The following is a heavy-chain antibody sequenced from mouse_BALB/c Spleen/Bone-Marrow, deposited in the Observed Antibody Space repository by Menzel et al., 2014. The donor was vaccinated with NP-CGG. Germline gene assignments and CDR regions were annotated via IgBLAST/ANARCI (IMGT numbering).Heavy chain of an antibody. CDR3: ARDRNYDINWYFDV. CDR2: IRNKANGYTT. V-gene: IGHV7-3*02. CDR1: GFTVTDYY. D-gene: IGHD1-1*01. J-gene: IGHJ1*01. Sequence: EVKLVESGGGLVQPGGSLRLSCATSGFTVTDYYMSWVRQPPGKALEWLGFIRNKANGYTTEYSASVKGRFTISRDNSQSILYLQMNILRTEDSATYYCARDRNYDINWYFDVWGAGTTVTVSS.